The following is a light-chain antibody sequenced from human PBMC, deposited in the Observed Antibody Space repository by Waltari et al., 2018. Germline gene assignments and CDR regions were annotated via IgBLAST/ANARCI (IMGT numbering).Light chain of an antibody. V-gene: IGKV3-11*01. CDR3: QVRSSWPMYT. J-gene: IGKJ2*01. CDR2: DAS. CDR1: QTIGIS. Sequence: EIVLTQSPATLSLSPGERVTLSCRASQTIGISLVWYQQKPGPAPRLLMYDASYRASGTPLRFSGSGSGTDFTLTISSLEPEDFAVYYCQVRSSWPMYTFGQGTKLEVK.